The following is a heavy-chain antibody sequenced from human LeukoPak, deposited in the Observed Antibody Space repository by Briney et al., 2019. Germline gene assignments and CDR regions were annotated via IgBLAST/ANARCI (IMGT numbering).Heavy chain of an antibody. J-gene: IGHJ4*02. Sequence: ASVKVSCKASGGTFSSYAISWVRQAPGQGLEWMGGIIPIFGTANYAQKFQGRVTITADESTSTAYMELRSLRSEDTAVYYCARGVTMVRGALYYFDYWGQGTLVTVSS. CDR2: IIPIFGTA. CDR1: GGTFSSYA. V-gene: IGHV1-69*01. D-gene: IGHD3-10*01. CDR3: ARGVTMVRGALYYFDY.